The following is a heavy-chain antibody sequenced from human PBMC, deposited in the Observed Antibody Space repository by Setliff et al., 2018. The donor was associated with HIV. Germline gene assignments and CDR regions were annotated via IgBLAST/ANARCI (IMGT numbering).Heavy chain of an antibody. Sequence: SETLSLTCTVSGGSISSYYWSWIRQPPGKGLEWIGYIYTSGSTNYNPSLKSRVPISVDTSKNQFSLKLSSVTAADTAVYYCARGLSFYDPGGFDYWGQGTLVTVSS. CDR2: IYTSGST. CDR3: ARGLSFYDPGGFDY. D-gene: IGHD3-22*01. V-gene: IGHV4-4*09. J-gene: IGHJ4*02. CDR1: GGSISSYY.